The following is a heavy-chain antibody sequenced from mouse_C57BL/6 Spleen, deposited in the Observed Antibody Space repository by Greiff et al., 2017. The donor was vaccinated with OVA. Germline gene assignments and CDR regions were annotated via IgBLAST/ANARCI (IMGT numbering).Heavy chain of an antibody. CDR3: ARHEDYDSFAY. J-gene: IGHJ3*01. CDR1: GFTFSSYG. D-gene: IGHD2-4*01. Sequence: DVMLVESGGDLVKPGGSLKLSCAASGFTFSSYGMSWVRQTPDKRLEWVATISSGGSYTYYPDSVKGRFTISRDNAKNTLYLQMSSLKSEDTAMYYCARHEDYDSFAYWGQGTLVTVSA. V-gene: IGHV5-6*02. CDR2: ISSGGSYT.